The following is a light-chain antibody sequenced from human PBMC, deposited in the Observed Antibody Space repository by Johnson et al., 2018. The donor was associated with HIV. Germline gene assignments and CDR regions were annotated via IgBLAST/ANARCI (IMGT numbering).Light chain of an antibody. Sequence: QAVLTQPPSVSAAPGQKVTISCSGSSSNIGNNYVSWYQQLPGTAPKLLIYDNNKRPSGIPDRFSGSKSGTSATLGITGLQTGDEADYYCGTWYSSLRFLYVFGTGTQVTVL. CDR2: DNN. J-gene: IGLJ1*01. CDR3: GTWYSSLRFLYV. V-gene: IGLV1-51*01. CDR1: SSNIGNNY.